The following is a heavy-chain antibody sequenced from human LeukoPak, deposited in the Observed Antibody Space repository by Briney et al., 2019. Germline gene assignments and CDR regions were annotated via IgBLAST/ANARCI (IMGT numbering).Heavy chain of an antibody. V-gene: IGHV3-7*01. J-gene: IGHJ4*02. Sequence: PGGSLRLSCAASGFIFATSWMDWVRQAPGKGLEWVANIKEDGSEKYYVDSVKGRFTISRDNAKNSLYLQMNSLRAEDTAMYYCARHSSGYSWGQGTLVTVSS. CDR3: ARHSSGYS. CDR2: IKEDGSEK. D-gene: IGHD3-22*01. CDR1: GFIFATSW.